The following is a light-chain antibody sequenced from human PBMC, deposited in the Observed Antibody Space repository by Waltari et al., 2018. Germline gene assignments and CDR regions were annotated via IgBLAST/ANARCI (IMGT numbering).Light chain of an antibody. CDR3: QQYSSFST. V-gene: IGKV1-5*03. J-gene: IGKJ2*01. CDR1: QNVGTW. CDR2: MAS. Sequence: DIQMTQSPSTLSASVGDRVTISCRASQNVGTWLAWYQQKPGKAPKFMIYMASSLESGVPSRFSGSGSGTEFTLTISSLQPDDFATYYCQQYSSFSTFGQGTKV.